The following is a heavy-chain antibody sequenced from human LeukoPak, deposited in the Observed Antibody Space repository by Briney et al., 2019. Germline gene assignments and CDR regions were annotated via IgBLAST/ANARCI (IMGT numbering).Heavy chain of an antibody. J-gene: IGHJ5*02. CDR1: GGSFSGYY. CDR3: ARDTDDYGGNRWFDP. D-gene: IGHD4-23*01. V-gene: IGHV4-34*01. Sequence: SETLSLTCAVYGGSFSGYYWSWIRQPPGKGLEWIGEINHSGSTNYNPSLKSRVTISVDTSKNQFSLKLSSVTAADTAVYYCARDTDDYGGNRWFDPWGQGTLVTVSS. CDR2: INHSGST.